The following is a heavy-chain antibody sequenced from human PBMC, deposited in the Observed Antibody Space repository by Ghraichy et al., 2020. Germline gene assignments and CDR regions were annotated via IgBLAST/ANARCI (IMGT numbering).Heavy chain of an antibody. J-gene: IGHJ4*02. CDR3: ARYSSGWYYYFDY. V-gene: IGHV5-51*01. CDR2: IYPGDSDT. CDR1: GYSFTSYW. Sequence: GESLNIPCKGSGYSFTSYWIGWVRQMPGKGLEWMGIIYPGDSDTRYSPSFQGQVTISADKSISTAYLQWSSLKASDTAMYYCARYSSGWYYYFDYWGQGTLVTVSS. D-gene: IGHD6-19*01.